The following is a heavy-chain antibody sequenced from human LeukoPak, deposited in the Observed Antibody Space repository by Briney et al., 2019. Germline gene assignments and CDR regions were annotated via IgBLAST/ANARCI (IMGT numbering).Heavy chain of an antibody. CDR2: ISSGSSYI. CDR3: ARSREVLPAGTIDY. Sequence: GGSLRLSCAASGFTFSSYSMNWVRQAPGKGLEWVSSISSGSSYIYSADSVKGRFTISRDNAKNSLYLQMNSLRAEDSAVYYCARSREVLPAGTIDYWGQGALVTVSS. J-gene: IGHJ4*02. D-gene: IGHD6-13*01. CDR1: GFTFSSYS. V-gene: IGHV3-21*01.